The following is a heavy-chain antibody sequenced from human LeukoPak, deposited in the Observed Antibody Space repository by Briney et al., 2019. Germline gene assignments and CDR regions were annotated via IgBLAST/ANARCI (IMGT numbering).Heavy chain of an antibody. D-gene: IGHD6-19*01. V-gene: IGHV1-18*01. CDR3: ARDWVAGTLESWFDP. CDR2: ISAYNGNT. CDR1: GYTFTSYG. Sequence: ASGKVSCKASGYTFTSYGISWVRQAPGQGLEWMGWISAYNGNTNYAQKLQGRVTMTTDTSTSTAYMELRSLRADDTAVYYCARDWVAGTLESWFDPWGQGTLVTGSS. J-gene: IGHJ5*02.